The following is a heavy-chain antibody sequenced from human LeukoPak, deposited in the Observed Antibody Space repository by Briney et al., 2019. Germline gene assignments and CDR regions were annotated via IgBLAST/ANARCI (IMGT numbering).Heavy chain of an antibody. CDR3: ARPVATIQYAFDY. D-gene: IGHD5-24*01. J-gene: IGHJ4*02. Sequence: PSETLSLTCTVSGGSIRSYYWSWIRQPPGKGLEWIGYIYYSGSTNYNPSLKSRVTISVDTPRNQFSLKLSSVTAADTAVYYCARPVATIQYAFDYWGQGTLVTVSS. CDR2: IYYSGST. CDR1: GGSIRSYY. V-gene: IGHV4-59*01.